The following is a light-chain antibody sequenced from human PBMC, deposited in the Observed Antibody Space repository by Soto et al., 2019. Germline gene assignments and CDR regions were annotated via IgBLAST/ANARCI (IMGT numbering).Light chain of an antibody. CDR3: QDYGTSAPWT. CDR1: QNIRGNE. V-gene: IGKV3-20*01. CDR2: RGS. Sequence: VLTQSPGTLSLSPGERTTLSCRASQNIRGNELAWYQQKPGQPPRLLIYRGSSRAPGIPDRFSGRGSGTEFTLTISSLEPEDCAVYYCQDYGTSAPWTFGQGTRVEIK. J-gene: IGKJ1*01.